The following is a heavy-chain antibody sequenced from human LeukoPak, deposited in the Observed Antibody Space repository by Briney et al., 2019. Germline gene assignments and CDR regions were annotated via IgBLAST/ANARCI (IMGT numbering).Heavy chain of an antibody. CDR1: GGSFSGYY. Sequence: SETLSLTCAVYGGSFSGYYWSWIRQPPGKGLEWIGEINHSGSTNYYPSLKSRVTISVDTSKNQFSLKLSSVTAADTAVYYCARGGVVVVTAIGYWGQGTLVTVSS. CDR2: INHSGST. D-gene: IGHD2-21*02. J-gene: IGHJ4*02. CDR3: ARGGVVVVTAIGY. V-gene: IGHV4-34*01.